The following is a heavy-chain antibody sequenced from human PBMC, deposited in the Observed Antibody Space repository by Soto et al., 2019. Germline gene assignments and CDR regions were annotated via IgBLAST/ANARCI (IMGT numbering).Heavy chain of an antibody. CDR3: ARANIVVFYGMDV. J-gene: IGHJ6*02. D-gene: IGHD2-2*01. V-gene: IGHV3-33*01. CDR2: IWYDGSNE. CDR1: GFSFSNYG. Sequence: RLSCAASGFSFSNYGMHWVRQAPGKGLEWVAIIWYDGSNEYYADSVKGRFTISRDNSKTTLNLQMNSLRVEDTAVYYCARANIVVFYGMDVWGQGTTVTVSS.